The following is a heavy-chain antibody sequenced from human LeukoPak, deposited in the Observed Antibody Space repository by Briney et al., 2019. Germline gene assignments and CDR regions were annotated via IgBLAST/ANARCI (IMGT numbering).Heavy chain of an antibody. V-gene: IGHV3-30*02. D-gene: IGHD6-13*01. CDR1: GFTFSSYG. CDR3: AKGAYSSSWYQLDY. Sequence: GGSLRLSCAASGFTFSSYGMHWVRQAPGKGLEWVAFIRYDGSNKYYADSVKGRFTISRDNAKNSLYLQMNSLRAEDTALYYCAKGAYSSSWYQLDYWGQGTLVTVSS. J-gene: IGHJ4*02. CDR2: IRYDGSNK.